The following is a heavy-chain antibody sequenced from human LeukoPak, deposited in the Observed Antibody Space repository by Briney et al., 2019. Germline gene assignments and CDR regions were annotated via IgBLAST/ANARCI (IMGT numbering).Heavy chain of an antibody. CDR3: ARASYYDSSGPFDY. J-gene: IGHJ4*02. V-gene: IGHV4-59*01. Sequence: SETLSLTCAVYGGSFSGYYWSWIRQPPGKGLEWIGYIYYSGSTNYNPSLKSRVTISVDTSKNQFSLKLSSVTAADTAVYYCARASYYDSSGPFDYWGQGTLVTVSS. D-gene: IGHD3-22*01. CDR2: IYYSGST. CDR1: GGSFSGYY.